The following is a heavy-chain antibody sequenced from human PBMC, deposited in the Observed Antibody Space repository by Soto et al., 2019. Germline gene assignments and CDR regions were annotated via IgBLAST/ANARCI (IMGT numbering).Heavy chain of an antibody. V-gene: IGHV5-51*01. CDR2: IYPGDSDT. CDR1: GYRFSIYW. D-gene: IGHD4-17*01. Sequence: GESLKISCKGSGYRFSIYWIGWVRQMPGKGLEWMGIIYPGDSDTRYSPSFQGQVTISADKSISTASLQWSSLKASDTAVYYCARQSPTPGYYYFSYGMDVWGQGTTVTVSS. J-gene: IGHJ6*02. CDR3: ARQSPTPGYYYFSYGMDV.